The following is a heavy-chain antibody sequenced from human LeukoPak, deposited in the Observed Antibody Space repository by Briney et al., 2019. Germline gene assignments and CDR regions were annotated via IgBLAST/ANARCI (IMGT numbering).Heavy chain of an antibody. CDR2: IYYSGTT. CDR3: ARDLRGTSAMDV. D-gene: IGHD2-2*01. CDR1: GGSLSSHY. J-gene: IGHJ6*03. Sequence: SETLSHTCSVSGGSLSSHYWNWIRQPPGKGLEWIAYIYYSGTTNYNPSLKSRVTISVDTSKNQFSLKVSSVTAADTAVYYCARDLRGTSAMDVWGKGTTVTVSS. V-gene: IGHV4-59*11.